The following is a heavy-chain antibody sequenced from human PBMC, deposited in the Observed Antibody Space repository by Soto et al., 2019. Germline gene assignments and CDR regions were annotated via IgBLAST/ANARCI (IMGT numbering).Heavy chain of an antibody. Sequence: QVQLVESGGGVVQPGRSLRLSCAASGFTFSSYGMHWVRQAPGKGLEWVAVISYDGSNKYYADSVKGRFTISRDNSKKXLYLQMNSLRAEDTAVDYCAKASYSSSWWFCPGENWGQGTLVTVSS. J-gene: IGHJ4*02. CDR1: GFTFSSYG. CDR2: ISYDGSNK. D-gene: IGHD6-13*01. V-gene: IGHV3-30*18. CDR3: AKASYSSSWWFCPGEN.